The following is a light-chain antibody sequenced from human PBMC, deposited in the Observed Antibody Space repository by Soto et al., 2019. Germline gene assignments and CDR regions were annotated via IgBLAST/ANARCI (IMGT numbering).Light chain of an antibody. V-gene: IGKV3-15*01. CDR2: GAS. Sequence: EIVMTQSPATLSVSPGERATLSCRASQSVSSNLAWYQQKPGQAPRLLIYGASTRATGIPARFSGRGSGTEFTLTISSLQSEDFAVYYCQQYNNWPPPTFGQGTKV. CDR1: QSVSSN. J-gene: IGKJ1*01. CDR3: QQYNNWPPPT.